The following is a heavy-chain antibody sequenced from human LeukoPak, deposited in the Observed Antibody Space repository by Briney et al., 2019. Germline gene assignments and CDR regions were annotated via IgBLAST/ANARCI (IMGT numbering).Heavy chain of an antibody. CDR2: INHSGST. D-gene: IGHD6-6*01. J-gene: IGHJ6*03. CDR3: ARGRKQLVTYYYYYMDV. CDR1: GGSISSYY. Sequence: PSETLSLTCTVSGGSISSYYWSWIRQPPGKGLEWIGEINHSGSTNYNPSLKSRVTISVDTSKNQFSLKLSSVTAADTAVYYCARGRKQLVTYYYYYMDVWGKGTTVTVSS. V-gene: IGHV4-34*01.